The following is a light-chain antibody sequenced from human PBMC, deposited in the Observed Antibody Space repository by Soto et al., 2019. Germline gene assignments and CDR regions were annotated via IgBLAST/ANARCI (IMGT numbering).Light chain of an antibody. V-gene: IGKV1-39*01. CDR2: DAS. CDR3: QQGYSSLP. CDR1: DNIGSN. Sequence: DIQLTQSPASLSASVGDRVTITCRASDNIGSNLNWYQHQTGTAPKLIIYDASILQVGVPSRYSGSGYGTQFTLTISGLQIEDVATYYCQQGYSSLPFGGGTWVDI. J-gene: IGKJ4*02.